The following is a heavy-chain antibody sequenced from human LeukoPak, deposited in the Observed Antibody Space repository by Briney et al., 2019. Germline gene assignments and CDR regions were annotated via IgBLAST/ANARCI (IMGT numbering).Heavy chain of an antibody. D-gene: IGHD4-23*01. Sequence: ASVKVSCKASGYTFTSYYMHWVRQAPGQGLEWMGIINPSGGSTSYAQKFQGRVTMTRDTSTSTVYMELSSLRSEDTAVYYCARSLGGNSVLSTFDYWGQGTLVTVSS. J-gene: IGHJ4*02. CDR2: INPSGGST. CDR3: ARSLGGNSVLSTFDY. CDR1: GYTFTSYY. V-gene: IGHV1-46*01.